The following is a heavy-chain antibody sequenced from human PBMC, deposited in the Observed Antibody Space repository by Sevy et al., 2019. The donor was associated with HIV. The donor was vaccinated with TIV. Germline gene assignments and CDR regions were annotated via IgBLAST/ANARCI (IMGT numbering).Heavy chain of an antibody. J-gene: IGHJ6*02. V-gene: IGHV1-8*01. CDR2: IKPNSGNT. Sequence: ASVKVSCKASGYTFTSYDINWVRQATGQGLEWMGWIKPNSGNTGYAQKFQGRVTMTRNTSISTAYMELSSLRSEDTAVYYCARVLGYCSSTSCYINGMDVWGQGTTVTVSS. CDR1: GYTFTSYD. CDR3: ARVLGYCSSTSCYINGMDV. D-gene: IGHD2-2*02.